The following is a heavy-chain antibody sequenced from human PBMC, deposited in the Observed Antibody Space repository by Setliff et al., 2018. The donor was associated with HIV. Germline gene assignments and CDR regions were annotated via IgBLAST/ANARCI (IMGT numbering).Heavy chain of an antibody. V-gene: IGHV4-38-2*01. Sequence: SETLSLTCAVSGYSISSGYYWGWIRQPPGKGLEWIGSIYHGGSAYYKPSLKSRVTISVDMSKNQFSLKLSSVTAADTAVYYCARGGYYDILTGYSNGFDYWGQGTLVTVSS. CDR1: GYSISSGYY. CDR2: IYHGGSA. J-gene: IGHJ4*02. D-gene: IGHD3-9*01. CDR3: ARGGYYDILTGYSNGFDY.